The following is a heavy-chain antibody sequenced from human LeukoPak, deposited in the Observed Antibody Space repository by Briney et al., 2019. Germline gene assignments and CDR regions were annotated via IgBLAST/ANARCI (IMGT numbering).Heavy chain of an antibody. V-gene: IGHV4-59*01. D-gene: IGHD2-21*01. CDR2: IYHSGSTST. CDR3: ARGGDWGGATYHCYMDV. J-gene: IGHJ6*03. CDR1: GGSISSYY. Sequence: SETLTLTCTVSGGSISSYYRSWIRQPPGKGLEWIGYIYHSGSTSTNYNPSIKSRVTMSLDTSKNQFSLKLYSVTAADTAVYYCARGGDWGGATYHCYMDVWGKGATVTVSS.